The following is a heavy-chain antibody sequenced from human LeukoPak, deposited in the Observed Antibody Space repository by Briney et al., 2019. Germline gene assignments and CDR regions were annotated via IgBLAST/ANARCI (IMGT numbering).Heavy chain of an antibody. J-gene: IGHJ4*02. CDR2: INHSGST. CDR3: ARGLSAIVY. Sequence: PSETLSLTCAVYGGSFSGYYWSWIRQPPGKGLEWIGEINHSGSTNYNPSLKSRVTISADTSKNLFSLKLSSVTAADTAVYYCARGLSAIVYWGQGTLVTVSS. D-gene: IGHD2-15*01. CDR1: GGSFSGYY. V-gene: IGHV4-34*01.